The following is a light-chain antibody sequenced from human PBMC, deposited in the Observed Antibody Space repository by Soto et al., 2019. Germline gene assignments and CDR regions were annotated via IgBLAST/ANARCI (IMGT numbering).Light chain of an antibody. CDR1: SSNIGSYT. CDR3: AAWDDSLNGVA. J-gene: IGLJ2*01. CDR2: SSN. V-gene: IGLV1-44*01. Sequence: QLVLTQPPSASGTPGQRVTISCSGSSSNIGSYTINWYQQLPGTAPKLLIYSSNQRPSGVPDRFSGSKSGTSASLAISGLQSEEEADYYCAAWDDSLNGVAFGGGTKLTVL.